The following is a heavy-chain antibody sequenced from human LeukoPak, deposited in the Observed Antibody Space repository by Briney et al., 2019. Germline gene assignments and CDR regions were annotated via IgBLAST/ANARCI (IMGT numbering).Heavy chain of an antibody. V-gene: IGHV4-59*01. CDR1: GGSISSYY. CDR2: IYYSGST. CDR3: AGGPNSKYFDY. Sequence: SETLSLTCIVSGGSISSYYWSWIRQPPGKGLEWIGSIYYSGSTNYIPSLKSRVTISVDTSKNQFSLKLSSMTAADTAVYYCAGGPNSKYFDYWGQGTLVTVSS. J-gene: IGHJ4*02.